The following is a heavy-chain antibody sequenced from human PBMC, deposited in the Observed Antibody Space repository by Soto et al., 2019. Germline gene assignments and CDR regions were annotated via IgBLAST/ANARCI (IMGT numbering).Heavy chain of an antibody. V-gene: IGHV3-15*07. D-gene: IGHD3-22*01. CDR1: GFTFATAW. CDR2: IKSKIDGGTT. CDR3: TTDSHFTMKLVRFDY. J-gene: IGHJ4*01. Sequence: EVQLVESGGGLVEPGGSLRLSCAASGFTFATAWINWVRQAPGKGLEWVGRIKSKIDGGTTDFAAPVKGRFAIPRDDSRNMVYFQMNSLEIEDTAVYYCTTDSHFTMKLVRFDYWGLGTLVTVSS.